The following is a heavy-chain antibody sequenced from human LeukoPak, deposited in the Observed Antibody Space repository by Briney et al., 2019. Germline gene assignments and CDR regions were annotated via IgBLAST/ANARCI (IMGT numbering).Heavy chain of an antibody. CDR1: GFTFSGYF. J-gene: IGHJ4*02. CDR2: ISSSSSTI. D-gene: IGHD5-12*01. V-gene: IGHV3-48*02. CDR3: ARGYSGSVFDY. Sequence: GGCLRLSCATSGFTFSGYFMNWGRQAPGKGLEWISYISSSSSTIYYADSVKGRFTISRDNAKNSLHLQMSSLRDEDTAVYFCARGYSGSVFDYWGQG.